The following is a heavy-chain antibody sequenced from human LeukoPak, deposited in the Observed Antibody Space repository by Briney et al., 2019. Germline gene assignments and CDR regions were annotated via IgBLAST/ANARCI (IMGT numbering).Heavy chain of an antibody. J-gene: IGHJ4*02. V-gene: IGHV3-48*03. Sequence: PGGSLRLSSAASGFTSNNYEMNWVRPAPGEGLGWISYISSSGRTIFYADSVKGRFTISRDNARNSLYLQMNSLRAEDTAVYYCAREGTVGYYFDYWGQGTLVTVSS. CDR1: GFTSNNYE. CDR3: AREGTVGYYFDY. CDR2: ISSSGRTI. D-gene: IGHD1-1*01.